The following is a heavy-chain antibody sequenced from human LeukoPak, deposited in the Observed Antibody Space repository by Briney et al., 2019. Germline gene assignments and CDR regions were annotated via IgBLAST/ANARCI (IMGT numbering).Heavy chain of an antibody. Sequence: GGSLRLSCAAAGFTFSSYWMHWVRHAPGKGLVWVSRINSDGSSTSYADSVKGRFTISRDNAKNTLYLQMNSLRAEDTAVYYCAREVDTAMGIDAFDIWGQGTMVTVSS. CDR2: INSDGSST. CDR1: GFTFSSYW. CDR3: AREVDTAMGIDAFDI. J-gene: IGHJ3*02. V-gene: IGHV3-74*01. D-gene: IGHD5-18*01.